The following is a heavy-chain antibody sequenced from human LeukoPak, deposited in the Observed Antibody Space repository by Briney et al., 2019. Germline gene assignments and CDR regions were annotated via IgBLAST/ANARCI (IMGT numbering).Heavy chain of an antibody. Sequence: PGGSLRLSCAASGFTFDDYAMHWVRQAPGKGLEWVSGISWNSGSIGYADSVKGRFTISRDNAKNSLYLQMNSLRAEDTALYYCAAMGSSYGIWGQGTLVTASS. J-gene: IGHJ4*02. D-gene: IGHD5-18*01. CDR1: GFTFDDYA. CDR3: AAMGSSYGI. V-gene: IGHV3-9*01. CDR2: ISWNSGSI.